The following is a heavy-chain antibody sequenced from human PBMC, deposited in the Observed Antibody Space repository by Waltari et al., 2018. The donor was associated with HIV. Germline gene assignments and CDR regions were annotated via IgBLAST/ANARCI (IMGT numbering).Heavy chain of an antibody. CDR3: VRAIFGGNGWKWYYFDL. CDR2: IFSGGAK. CDR1: GFNFGTYS. Sequence: QLLESGGAFVQSGGSLRLSCAASGFNFGTYSMAWVRQAPGKGRGGVSIFSGGAKWYAYVVQDRFTISRDDSKSTLYLQMNRLRPDDSAFYYCVRAIFGGNGWKWYYFDLWGRGTLVSVSS. D-gene: IGHD2-15*01. J-gene: IGHJ2*01. V-gene: IGHV3-23*01.